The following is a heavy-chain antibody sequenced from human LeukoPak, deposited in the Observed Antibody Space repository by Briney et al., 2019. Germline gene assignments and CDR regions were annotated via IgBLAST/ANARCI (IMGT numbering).Heavy chain of an antibody. D-gene: IGHD3-9*01. CDR2: IVVGSGNT. Sequence: GASVKVSCKASGFTFTSSAVQWVRQARGQRLEWIGWIVVGSGNTNYGQKFQERVTITRDMSTSTAYMELSSLRSEDTAVYYCAAESGDILTAIDPWGQGTLVTVSS. V-gene: IGHV1-58*01. CDR1: GFTFTSSA. J-gene: IGHJ5*02. CDR3: AAESGDILTAIDP.